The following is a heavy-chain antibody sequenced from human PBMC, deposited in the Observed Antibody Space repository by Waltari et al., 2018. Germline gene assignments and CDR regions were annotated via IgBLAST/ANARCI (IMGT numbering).Heavy chain of an antibody. D-gene: IGHD6-19*01. CDR2: IYHSGST. V-gene: IGHV4-38-2*01. J-gene: IGHJ6*03. Sequence: QVQLQESGPGLVKPSETLSLTCAVSGYSISSGYHWGWIRQPPGTGRGWIGSIYHSGSTYYNPSLKSRVTISVDTSKNQFSLKLSSVTAADTAVYYCARVDIAVAGTGPGGYYYMDVWGKGTTVTVSS. CDR1: GYSISSGYH. CDR3: ARVDIAVAGTGPGGYYYMDV.